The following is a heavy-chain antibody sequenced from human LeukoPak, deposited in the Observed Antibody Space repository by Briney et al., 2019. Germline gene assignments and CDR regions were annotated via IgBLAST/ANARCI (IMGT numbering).Heavy chain of an antibody. CDR1: GGSFSGYY. V-gene: IGHV4-34*01. CDR3: ARGGITFGGVIVIGYFDY. D-gene: IGHD3-16*02. CDR2: INHSGST. J-gene: IGHJ4*02. Sequence: SETLSLTCAVYGGSFSGYYWGWIRQPPGKGLEWIGEINHSGSTNYNPSLKSRVTISVDTSKNQFSLKLSSVTAADTAVYYCARGGITFGGVIVIGYFDYWGQGTLVTVSS.